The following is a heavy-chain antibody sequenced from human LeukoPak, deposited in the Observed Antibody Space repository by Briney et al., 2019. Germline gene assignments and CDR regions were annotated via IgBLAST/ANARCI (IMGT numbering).Heavy chain of an antibody. CDR1: GFTFDDYA. CDR2: ISWNSGSI. CDR3: AKERGSGSYPSFNY. V-gene: IGHV3-9*01. Sequence: GGSLRLSCAASGFTFDDYAMHWVRQAPGKGLEWVSGISWNSGSIGYADSVKGRFTISRDNAKNSLYLQMNSLRAEDTALYYCAKERGSGSYPSFNYWGQGTLVTVSS. D-gene: IGHD3-10*01. J-gene: IGHJ4*02.